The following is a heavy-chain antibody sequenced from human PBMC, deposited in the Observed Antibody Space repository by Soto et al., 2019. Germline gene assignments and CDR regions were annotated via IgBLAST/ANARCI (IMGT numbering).Heavy chain of an antibody. CDR3: AKIVVVVAATTGSSDAFAI. CDR2: ISGSGGST. V-gene: IGHV3-23*01. J-gene: IGHJ3*02. CDR1: GFTFSSYA. D-gene: IGHD2-15*01. Sequence: EVQLLESGGGLVQPGGSLRLSCAASGFTFSSYAMSWVRQAPGKGLEWVSAISGSGGSTYYADSVKGRFTISRDNSKNTLYLQMNSLRAEDTAVYYCAKIVVVVAATTGSSDAFAIWGQGTMVTVSS.